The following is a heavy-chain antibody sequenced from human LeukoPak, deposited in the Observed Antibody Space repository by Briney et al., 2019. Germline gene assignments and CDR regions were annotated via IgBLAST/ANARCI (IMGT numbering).Heavy chain of an antibody. Sequence: PSETLSLTCAVYGGSFSGYYRSWIRQPPGKGLEWIGEINHSGSTNYNPSLKSRVTISVDTSKNQFSLKLSSVTAADTAVYYCARGVRYYGSGSTIGMDVWGKGTTVTVSS. D-gene: IGHD3-10*01. CDR2: INHSGST. CDR3: ARGVRYYGSGSTIGMDV. J-gene: IGHJ6*04. CDR1: GGSFSGYY. V-gene: IGHV4-34*01.